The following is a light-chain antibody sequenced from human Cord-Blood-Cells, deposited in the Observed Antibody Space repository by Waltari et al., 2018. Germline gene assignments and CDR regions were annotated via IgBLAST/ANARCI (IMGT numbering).Light chain of an antibody. Sequence: QSALPQPPSASGSPGQSVTISCTGTSSDVGGYTYVPWYQQHPGKAPKLMIYEVSKRPSGVPDRFSGSKSGNTASLTVSGLQAEDEADYYCSSYAGSNNPYVFGTGTKVTVL. CDR2: EVS. CDR1: SSDVGGYTY. CDR3: SSYAGSNNPYV. J-gene: IGLJ1*01. V-gene: IGLV2-8*01.